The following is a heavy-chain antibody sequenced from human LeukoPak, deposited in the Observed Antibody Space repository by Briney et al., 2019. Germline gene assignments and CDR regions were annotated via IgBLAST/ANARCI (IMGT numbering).Heavy chain of an antibody. J-gene: IGHJ2*01. CDR3: ARITMTTSGWYFDL. CDR2: VHPSGGST. Sequence: ASVKVSCKASGYTFTSYYMHWLRQAPGQGLEWMGIVHPSGGSTSYAQKFQGRVTMTRDTATSTVYMELSSLRSEDTALYYCARITMTTSGWYFDLWGRGSLVTVPS. CDR1: GYTFTSYY. V-gene: IGHV1-46*01. D-gene: IGHD3-22*01.